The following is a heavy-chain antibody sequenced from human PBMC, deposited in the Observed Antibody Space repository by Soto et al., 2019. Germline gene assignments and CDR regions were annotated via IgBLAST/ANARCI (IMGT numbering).Heavy chain of an antibody. CDR2: ISWNSGSI. D-gene: IGHD1-26*01. CDR1: GFTFDDYA. J-gene: IGHJ4*02. V-gene: IGHV3-9*01. CDR3: AVETYSGSYTIDY. Sequence: EVQLVESGGGLVQPGRSLRLSCAASGFTFDDYAMHWVRQAPGKGLEWVSGISWNSGSIGYADSVKGRLTISRDNAKNSLYLQMNSLRAEDTALYYCAVETYSGSYTIDYWGQGTLVTVSS.